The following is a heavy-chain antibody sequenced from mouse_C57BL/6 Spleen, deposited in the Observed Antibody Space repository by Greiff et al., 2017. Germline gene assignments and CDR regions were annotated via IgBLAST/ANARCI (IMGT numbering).Heavy chain of an antibody. CDR2: INYDGSST. J-gene: IGHJ4*01. V-gene: IGHV5-16*01. Sequence: EVQLVESEGGLVQPGSSMKLSCTASGFTFSDYYMAWVRQVPEKGLEWVANINYDGSSTYYLDSLKSRFIISRDNAKNILYLQMSSLKSEDTATYYCARDRGYYDAMDYWGQGTSVTVSS. CDR3: ARDRGYYDAMDY. CDR1: GFTFSDYY. D-gene: IGHD2-2*01.